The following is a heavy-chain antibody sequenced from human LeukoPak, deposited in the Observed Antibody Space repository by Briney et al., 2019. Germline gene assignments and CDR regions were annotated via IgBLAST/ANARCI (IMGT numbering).Heavy chain of an antibody. CDR3: VREAAIDYYDSSGYYRQTEVFDA. V-gene: IGHV4-61*01. Sequence: SETLSLTCTVSGVSVRSDSYYWSWIRQPPGKGLEWIGYVYYSGSTNYNPSLKSRATISVDTSKNQFSLKLRSVTAADTAVYYCVREAAIDYYDSSGYYRQTEVFDAWGQGTMVTVSS. D-gene: IGHD3-22*01. CDR2: VYYSGST. J-gene: IGHJ3*01. CDR1: GVSVRSDSYY.